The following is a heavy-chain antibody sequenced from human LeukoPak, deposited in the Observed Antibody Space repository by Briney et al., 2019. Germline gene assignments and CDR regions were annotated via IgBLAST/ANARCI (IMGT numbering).Heavy chain of an antibody. V-gene: IGHV5-51*01. CDR2: IYPGDSDT. Sequence: GESLKISCKGSGYSFNTYWIGWVRQMPGKGLEWMGIIYPGDSDTRYSPSFQGQVTISADKSISIAYLQWSSLKASDTAMYYSARRASLAYCTNGVCPYFDYWGQGTLVTVSS. CDR3: ARRASLAYCTNGVCPYFDY. J-gene: IGHJ4*02. D-gene: IGHD2-8*01. CDR1: GYSFNTYW.